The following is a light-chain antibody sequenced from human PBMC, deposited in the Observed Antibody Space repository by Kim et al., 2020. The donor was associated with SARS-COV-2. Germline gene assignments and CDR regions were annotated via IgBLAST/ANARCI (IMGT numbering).Light chain of an antibody. CDR2: GTT. J-gene: IGLJ1*01. V-gene: IGLV1-40*01. CDR3: QSYDSSLTAYV. CDR1: SSNIGANYD. Sequence: QRVTISCTGSSSNIGANYDVHWYQHLPGTAPKLLIYGTTNRPSGVPGRFSGSKSGTSGSLAITGLQAEDEADYYCQSYDSSLTAYVFGTGTKVTVL.